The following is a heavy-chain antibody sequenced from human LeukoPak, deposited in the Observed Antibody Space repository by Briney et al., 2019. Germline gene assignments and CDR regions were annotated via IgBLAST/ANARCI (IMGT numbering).Heavy chain of an antibody. D-gene: IGHD6-13*01. CDR3: AKDAYSSSWYTPDY. CDR2: IRYDGSNK. CDR1: GFTFSSYA. J-gene: IGHJ4*02. V-gene: IGHV3-30*02. Sequence: GGSLRLSCAASGFTFSSYAMHWVRQAPGTGLEWVAFIRYDGSNKYYADSVKGRFTISRDNSKNTLYLQMNSLRAEDTAVYYCAKDAYSSSWYTPDYWGQGTPVTVSS.